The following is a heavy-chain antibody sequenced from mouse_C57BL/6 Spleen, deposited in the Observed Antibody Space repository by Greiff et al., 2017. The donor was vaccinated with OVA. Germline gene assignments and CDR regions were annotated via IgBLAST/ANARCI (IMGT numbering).Heavy chain of an antibody. CDR1: GYSITSGYY. V-gene: IGHV3-6*01. J-gene: IGHJ2*01. D-gene: IGHD1-1*01. CDR3: ARGHGSSFYFDY. Sequence: VQLKESGPGLVKPSQSLSLTCSVTGYSITSGYYWNWIRQFPGNKLEWMGYISYDGSNHYTPSLKNRISITRDTSKNQLFLKLNSVTTEDTATYYCARGHGSSFYFDYWGQGTTRTVSS. CDR2: ISYDGSN.